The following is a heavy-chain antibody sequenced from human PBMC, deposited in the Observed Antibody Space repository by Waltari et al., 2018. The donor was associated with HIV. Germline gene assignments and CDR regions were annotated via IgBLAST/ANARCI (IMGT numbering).Heavy chain of an antibody. D-gene: IGHD6-19*01. Sequence: QVQLQESGPGLVKPSETLSLTCAVSGYSISSGYYWGWIRQPPGKGLEWIGSIYHSGGTYYNPSLKSRVTISVDTSKNQFSLKLSSVTAADTAVYYCARGASRYSSVFGVGYWGQGTLVTVSS. CDR3: ARGASRYSSVFGVGY. V-gene: IGHV4-38-2*01. J-gene: IGHJ4*02. CDR1: GYSISSGYY. CDR2: IYHSGGT.